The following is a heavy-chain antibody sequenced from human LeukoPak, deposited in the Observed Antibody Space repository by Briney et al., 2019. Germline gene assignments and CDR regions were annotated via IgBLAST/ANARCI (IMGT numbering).Heavy chain of an antibody. D-gene: IGHD2-15*01. CDR2: IIPIFGTA. CDR1: GGTFSSYA. J-gene: IGHJ4*02. V-gene: IGHV1-69*13. CDR3: ARAACSGGSCYSGWYFDY. Sequence: SVKVSCKASGGTFSSYAISWVRQAPGQGLEWMGGIIPIFGTANYAQKFQGRVTITADESTSTAYMELSSLRSEGTAVYCCARAACSGGSCYSGWYFDYWGQGTLVTVSS.